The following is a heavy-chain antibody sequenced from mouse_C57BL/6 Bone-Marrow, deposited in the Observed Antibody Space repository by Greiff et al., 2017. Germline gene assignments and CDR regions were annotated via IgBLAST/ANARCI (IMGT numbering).Heavy chain of an antibody. D-gene: IGHD2-5*01. V-gene: IGHV1-19*01. CDR2: INPYNGGT. CDR3: AREGTIVTTWAMDY. CDR1: GYTFTDYY. J-gene: IGHJ4*01. Sequence: EVKLMESGPVLVKPGASVKMSCKASGYTFTDYYMNWVKQSHGKSLEWIGVINPYNGGTSYNQKFKGKATLTVDKSSSTAYMELNSLTSEDSAVYYCAREGTIVTTWAMDYWGQGTSVTVSS.